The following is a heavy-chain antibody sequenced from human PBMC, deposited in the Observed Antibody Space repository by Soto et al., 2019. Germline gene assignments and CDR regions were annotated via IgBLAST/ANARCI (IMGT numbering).Heavy chain of an antibody. CDR1: GYTFTSYA. CDR3: ARGVVPAASHYYGMDV. J-gene: IGHJ6*02. D-gene: IGHD2-2*01. CDR2: MNANNGNT. V-gene: IGHV1-3*01. Sequence: ASVKVSCKASGYTFTSYAMHWVRQAPGQRLEWMGWMNANNGNTNYAQKFQGRVTMTRDTSTSTAYMELSSLRSEDTAVYYCARGVVPAASHYYGMDVWGQGTTVTVPS.